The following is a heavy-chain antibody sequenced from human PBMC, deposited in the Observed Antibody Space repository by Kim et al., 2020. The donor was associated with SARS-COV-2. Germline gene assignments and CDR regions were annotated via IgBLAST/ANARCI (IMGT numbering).Heavy chain of an antibody. V-gene: IGHV1-69*13. CDR1: GGTFSSYA. D-gene: IGHD2-15*01. CDR2: ITPIFGTA. Sequence: SVKVSCKASGGTFSSYAISWVRQAPGQGLEWMGGITPIFGTANYAQKFQGRVTITADESTSTAYMELSSLRSEDTAVYYCARDGDIVVGYCSGGSCYSGWFDPWGQGTLVTVSS. J-gene: IGHJ5*02. CDR3: ARDGDIVVGYCSGGSCYSGWFDP.